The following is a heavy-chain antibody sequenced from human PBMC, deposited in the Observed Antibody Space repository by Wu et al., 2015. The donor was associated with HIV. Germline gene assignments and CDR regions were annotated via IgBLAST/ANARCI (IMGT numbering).Heavy chain of an antibody. J-gene: IGHJ4*02. CDR2: IYYSGST. V-gene: IGHV4-59*08. CDR1: GGSISSYY. Sequence: QVQLQESGPGLVKPSETLSLTCTVSGGSISSYYWSWIRQPPGKGLEWIGYIYYSGSTNYNPSLKSRVTISVDTSKNQFSLKLSSVTAADTAVYYCARYYDIKEYYFDYWGQGTLVTVSS. D-gene: IGHD3-9*01. CDR3: ARYYDIKEYYFDY.